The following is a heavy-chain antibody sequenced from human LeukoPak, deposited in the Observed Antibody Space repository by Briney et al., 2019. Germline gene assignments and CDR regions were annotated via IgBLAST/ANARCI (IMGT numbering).Heavy chain of an antibody. CDR1: GGTFSSYA. D-gene: IGHD5-24*01. V-gene: IGHV1-69*13. CDR2: IIPIFGTA. CDR3: ARDQDGYNPYYYYGMDV. J-gene: IGHJ6*02. Sequence: SVKVSCKASGGTFSSYAISWVRQAPGQGLEWMGGIIPIFGTANYAQKFQGRVTITADESTSTAYMELSSLRSEDTAVYYCARDQDGYNPYYYYGMDVWGQGTTVTVSS.